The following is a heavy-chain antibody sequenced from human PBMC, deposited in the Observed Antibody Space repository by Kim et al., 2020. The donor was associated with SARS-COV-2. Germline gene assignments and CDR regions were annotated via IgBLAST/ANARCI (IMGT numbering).Heavy chain of an antibody. D-gene: IGHD3-10*01. J-gene: IGHJ4*02. CDR3: ARGPTRFGELRPIAY. CDR2: INHSGST. Sequence: SETLSLTCAVYGGSFSGYYWSWIRQPPGKGLEWIGEINHSGSTNYNPSLKSRVTISVDTSKNQFSLKLSSVTAADTAVYYCARGPTRFGELRPIAYWGQG. V-gene: IGHV4-34*01. CDR1: GGSFSGYY.